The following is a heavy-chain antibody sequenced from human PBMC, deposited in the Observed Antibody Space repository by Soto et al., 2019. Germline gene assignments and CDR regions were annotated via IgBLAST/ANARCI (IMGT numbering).Heavy chain of an antibody. D-gene: IGHD2-2*01. CDR3: ARVVPNIVLLPTNWFDP. J-gene: IGHJ5*02. CDR2: IYYSGST. V-gene: IGHV4-59*01. Sequence: SETLSLSCTVSGGSISSYYWSWIRQPPGKGLEWIGYIYYSGSTNYNPSLKSRVTISVDTSKNQFSLKLSSVTAADTAVYYCARVVPNIVLLPTNWFDPWGQGTLVTVS. CDR1: GGSISSYY.